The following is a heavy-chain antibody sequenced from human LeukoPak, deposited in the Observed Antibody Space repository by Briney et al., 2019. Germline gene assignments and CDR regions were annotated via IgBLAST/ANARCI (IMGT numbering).Heavy chain of an antibody. J-gene: IGHJ4*02. V-gene: IGHV3-30*02. D-gene: IGHD1-26*01. CDR3: ARDNTVGANGY. Sequence: GGSLRLSCAASGLTFSSYGMHWVRQAPGKGLEWVAFIRYDGNNKYYADSVKGRFTISRDNSKNTLYLQMNSLRAEDTAVYYCARDNTVGANGYWGQGTLVTVSS. CDR1: GLTFSSYG. CDR2: IRYDGNNK.